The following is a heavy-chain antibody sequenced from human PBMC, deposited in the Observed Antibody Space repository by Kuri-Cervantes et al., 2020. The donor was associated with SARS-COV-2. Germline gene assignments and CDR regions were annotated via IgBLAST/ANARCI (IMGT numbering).Heavy chain of an antibody. V-gene: IGHV1-18*04. CDR2: ISAYNGNT. Sequence: ASVKVSCKASGYTFTGYYMHWVRQAPGQGLEWMGWISAYNGNTNYAQKLQGRVTMTTDTSTSTAYMELRSLRSDDTAVYYCARRPYSSSWYAYFDYWGQGTLVTVSS. CDR3: ARRPYSSSWYAYFDY. J-gene: IGHJ4*02. D-gene: IGHD6-13*01. CDR1: GYTFTGYY.